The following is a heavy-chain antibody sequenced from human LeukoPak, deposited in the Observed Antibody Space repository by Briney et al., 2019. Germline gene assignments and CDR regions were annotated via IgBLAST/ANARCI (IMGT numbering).Heavy chain of an antibody. D-gene: IGHD4-23*01. Sequence: GGSLRLSCAASGFTVSSNYMSWVRQAPGKGLEWVSVIYSGGSTYYADSVKGRFTISRDNSKNTLYLQMNSLRAEDTAVYYCAREATVVTGGFDYWGLGTLVTVSS. J-gene: IGHJ4*02. V-gene: IGHV3-53*01. CDR3: AREATVVTGGFDY. CDR2: IYSGGST. CDR1: GFTVSSNY.